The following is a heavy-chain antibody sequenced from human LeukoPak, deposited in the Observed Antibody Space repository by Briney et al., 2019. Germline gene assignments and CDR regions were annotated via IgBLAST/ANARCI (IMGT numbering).Heavy chain of an antibody. V-gene: IGHV1-69*13. CDR1: GGTFSSYA. CDR3: ARHYYGSGSILYYGMDV. CDR2: IIPIFGTA. J-gene: IGHJ6*04. Sequence: SVKVSCKASGGTFSSYAISWVRQAPGQGLEWMGMIIPIFGTANYAQKFQGRVTITADESASTAHMELSSLRSEDTAVYYCARHYYGSGSILYYGMDVWGKGTTVTVSS. D-gene: IGHD3-10*01.